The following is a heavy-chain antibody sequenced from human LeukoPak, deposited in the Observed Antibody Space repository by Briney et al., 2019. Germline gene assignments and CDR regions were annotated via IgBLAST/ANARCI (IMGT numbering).Heavy chain of an antibody. Sequence: GGSLRLSCAASGFTFSNAWMSWVRQAPGKGLEWVGRIKSKTDGGTTDYAASVKGRFTISRDDSRNTLYLQMNSLKTEDTAVYYCSGCSGGSCDTIDYWGQGTLVTVSS. CDR2: IKSKTDGGTT. J-gene: IGHJ4*02. D-gene: IGHD2-15*01. CDR3: SGCSGGSCDTIDY. CDR1: GFTFSNAW. V-gene: IGHV3-15*01.